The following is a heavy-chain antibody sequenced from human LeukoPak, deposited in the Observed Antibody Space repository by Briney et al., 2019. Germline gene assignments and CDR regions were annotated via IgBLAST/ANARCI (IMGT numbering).Heavy chain of an antibody. CDR3: ARDIAARPEATWFDP. CDR1: GFTFSDYY. Sequence: PGGSLRLSCAASGFTFSDYYMSWIRQAPGKGLGWVSYISSSGSTIYYADSVKGRFTIFRDNAKNSLYLQMNSLRAEDTAVYYCARDIAARPEATWFDPWGQGTLVTVSS. J-gene: IGHJ5*02. V-gene: IGHV3-11*01. D-gene: IGHD6-6*01. CDR2: ISSSGSTI.